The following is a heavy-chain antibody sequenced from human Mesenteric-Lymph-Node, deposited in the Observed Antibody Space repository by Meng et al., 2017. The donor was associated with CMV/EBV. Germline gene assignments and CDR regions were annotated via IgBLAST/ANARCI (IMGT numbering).Heavy chain of an antibody. CDR2: IRYDGSNQ. Sequence: GGSLRLSCAASGFTFNRHGMHWVRQAPGKGLEWVAFIRYDGSNQYYGDSVEGRFTISRENSKNTLYLEMNSLRAEDTAVYYCAKDLGVAAVVGSFMDVWGQGTTVTVSS. V-gene: IGHV3-30*02. CDR3: AKDLGVAAVVGSFMDV. J-gene: IGHJ6*02. D-gene: IGHD6-13*01. CDR1: GFTFNRHG.